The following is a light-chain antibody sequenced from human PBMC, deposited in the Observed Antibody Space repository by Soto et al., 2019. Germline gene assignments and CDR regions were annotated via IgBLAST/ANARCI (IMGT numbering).Light chain of an antibody. CDR2: DAS. CDR1: PSVSSSY. V-gene: IGKV3-20*01. J-gene: IGKJ1*01. CDR3: QNYGSSRT. Sequence: EIVLTQSPGTLSLSPGERAPLSCRASPSVSSSYLAWSQQKPGQAPRLLIYDASSRATGIPDRFSGSGSGTDFTLTISRLEPEDFAVYYCQNYGSSRTFGQGTKVEIK.